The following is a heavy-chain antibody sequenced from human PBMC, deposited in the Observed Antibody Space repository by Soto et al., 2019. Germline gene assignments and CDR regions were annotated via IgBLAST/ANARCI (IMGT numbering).Heavy chain of an antibody. CDR2: ISYTGANT. CDR1: GFTFGRYA. D-gene: IGHD3-22*01. V-gene: IGHV3-30*18. Sequence: RGSLRLSCVASGFTFGRYAMHWVRQFPGRGLEWVAVISYTGANTYYVGSVRGRFTISRDNSKNTLYLQMNSLRAEDTAMYYCAKHMDDSGYFYVEGADHWGQGTLVTVSS. CDR3: AKHMDDSGYFYVEGADH. J-gene: IGHJ4*02.